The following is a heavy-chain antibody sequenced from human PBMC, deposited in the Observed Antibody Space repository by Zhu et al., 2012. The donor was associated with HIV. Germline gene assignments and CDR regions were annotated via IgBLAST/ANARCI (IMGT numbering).Heavy chain of an antibody. D-gene: IGHD3-22*01. CDR3: ARHDRDSSGYYWRGFDY. CDR2: IYHSGST. V-gene: IGHV4-38-2*01. CDR1: GYSISSGYY. Sequence: QVQLQESGPGLVKSSGTLSLTCAVSGYSISSGYYWGWIRQPPGKGLEWIGNIYHSGSTYYNPSLKSRVTISVDTSKNQFSLKLSSVTAADTAVYYCARHDRDSSGYYWRGFDYWGQGTLVTVSS. J-gene: IGHJ4*02.